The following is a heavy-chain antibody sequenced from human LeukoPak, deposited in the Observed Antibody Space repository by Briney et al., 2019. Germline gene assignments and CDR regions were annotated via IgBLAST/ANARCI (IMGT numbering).Heavy chain of an antibody. D-gene: IGHD2-15*01. CDR2: IYTSGST. CDR1: GGSISSYY. Sequence: PSETLSLTCTVSGGSISSYYWSWIRQPAGKGLEWIGRIYTSGSTNYNPSLKSRVTMSVDTSKNQFSLKLSSVTAADTAVYYCARTYCSGGSCSEIDYWGQGTLVTVSS. CDR3: ARTYCSGGSCSEIDY. J-gene: IGHJ4*02. V-gene: IGHV4-4*07.